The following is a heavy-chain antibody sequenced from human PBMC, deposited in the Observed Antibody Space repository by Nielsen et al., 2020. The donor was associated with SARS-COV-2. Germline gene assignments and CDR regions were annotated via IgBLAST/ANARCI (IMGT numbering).Heavy chain of an antibody. CDR1: GGSISSYY. CDR2: IYYSGST. J-gene: IGHJ3*02. D-gene: IGHD2-2*02. Sequence: SETLSLTCTVSGGSISSYYWSWIRQPPGKGLEWIGYIYYSGSTNYNPSLKSRVTISVDTSKNQFSLKLSSVTAADTAVYYCATARDIVVVPAAITAFDIWGQGTMVTVSS. V-gene: IGHV4-59*08. CDR3: ATARDIVVVPAAITAFDI.